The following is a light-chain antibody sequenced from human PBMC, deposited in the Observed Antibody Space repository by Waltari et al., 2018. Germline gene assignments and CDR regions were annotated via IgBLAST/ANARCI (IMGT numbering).Light chain of an antibody. CDR2: RAN. V-gene: IGLV6-57*03. CDR1: TGSIVSNY. Sequence: LTQPHSVSESPGQKVIISCTRSTGSIVSNYVQRYQQRPGSAPTLFIYRANKRPSGVPDRFSASIDSSSNSASLSISGLRSEDEADYYCQSYDTINWVFGGGTRLTVL. J-gene: IGLJ3*02. CDR3: QSYDTINWV.